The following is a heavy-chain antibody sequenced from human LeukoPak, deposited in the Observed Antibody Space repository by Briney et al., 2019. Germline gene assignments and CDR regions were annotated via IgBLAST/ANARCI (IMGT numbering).Heavy chain of an antibody. CDR3: TRPLGVYYSGGSCYSN. CDR1: GFTFSGSA. J-gene: IGHJ4*02. Sequence: GGSLRLSCAASGFTFSGSAMHWVRQASGKGLEWVGRIRSRANSYATAYAASVKGRFTISRDDSKNTAYLQMNSLKTEDTAVYYCTRPLGVYYSGGSCYSNWGQGTLVTVSS. V-gene: IGHV3-73*01. D-gene: IGHD2-15*01. CDR2: IRSRANSYAT.